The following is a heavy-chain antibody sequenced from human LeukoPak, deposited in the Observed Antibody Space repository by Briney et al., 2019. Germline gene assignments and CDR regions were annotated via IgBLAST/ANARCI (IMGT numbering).Heavy chain of an antibody. CDR1: GGTFSSYA. CDR2: IIPIFGTA. J-gene: IGHJ4*02. V-gene: IGHV1-69*01. Sequence: SVKVSCKASGGTFSSYAISWVRQAPGQGLEWMGGIIPIFGTANYAQKFQGRVTITADESTSTAYMELSGLRSEDTAVYYCARGDTAMARFDYWGQGTLVTVSS. D-gene: IGHD5-18*01. CDR3: ARGDTAMARFDY.